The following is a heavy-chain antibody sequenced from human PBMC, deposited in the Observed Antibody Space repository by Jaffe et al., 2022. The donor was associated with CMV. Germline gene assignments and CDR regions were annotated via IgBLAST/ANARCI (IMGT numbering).Heavy chain of an antibody. D-gene: IGHD3-22*01. V-gene: IGHV1-3*01. CDR1: GYTFTSYA. CDR3: ARDSGYYDSSGYPIR. J-gene: IGHJ4*02. CDR2: INAGNGNT. Sequence: QVQLVQSGAEVKKPGASVKVSCKASGYTFTSYAMHWVRQAPGQRLEWMGWINAGNGNTKYSQKFQGRVTITRDTSASTAYMELSSLRSEDTAVYYCARDSGYYDSSGYPIRWGQGTLVTVSS.